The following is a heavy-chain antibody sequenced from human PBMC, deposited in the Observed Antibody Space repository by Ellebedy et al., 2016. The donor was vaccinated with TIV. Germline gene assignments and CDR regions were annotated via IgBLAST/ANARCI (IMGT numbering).Heavy chain of an antibody. D-gene: IGHD2-15*01. CDR3: TRGGYYCFEY. CDR2: ISRDGTTI. J-gene: IGHJ4*02. V-gene: IGHV3-21*06. CDR1: GFTITTYT. Sequence: PGGSLRLSCAASGFTITTYTMNWVRQAPGKGLECVSSISRDGTTIYYADSVKGRFTISRDDVENTLSLQMNSLRAEDTAVYYCTRGGYYCFEYWGQGILVTVSS.